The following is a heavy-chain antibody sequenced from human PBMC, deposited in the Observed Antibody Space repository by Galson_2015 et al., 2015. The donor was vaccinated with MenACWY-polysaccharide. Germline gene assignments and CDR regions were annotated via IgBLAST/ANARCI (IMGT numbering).Heavy chain of an antibody. CDR3: ARHRPRGNGMDV. V-gene: IGHV3-53*01. Sequence: SLRLSCAASGFIVSANYMAWFRQPPGKGLEWVSTIHSGGNTYYADSVKGRFTISSDNYNNTLYLQMNSLRADDTAIYYCARHRPRGNGMDVWGQGTTVTVSS. CDR1: GFIVSANY. J-gene: IGHJ6*02. D-gene: IGHD1-14*01. CDR2: IHSGGNT.